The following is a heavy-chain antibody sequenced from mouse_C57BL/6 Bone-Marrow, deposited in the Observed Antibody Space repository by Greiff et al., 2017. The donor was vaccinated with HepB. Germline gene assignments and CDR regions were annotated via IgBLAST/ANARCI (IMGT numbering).Heavy chain of an antibody. J-gene: IGHJ3*01. V-gene: IGHV1-80*01. CDR3: ARSDYYRDWFAY. CDR2: IYPGDGDT. D-gene: IGHD2-12*01. Sequence: QVHVKQSGAELVKPGASVKISCKASGYAFSSYWMNWVKQRPGKGLEWIGQIYPGDGDTNYNGKFKGKATLTADKSSSTAYMQLSSLTSEDSAVYFCARSDYYRDWFAYWGQGTLVTVSA. CDR1: GYAFSSYW.